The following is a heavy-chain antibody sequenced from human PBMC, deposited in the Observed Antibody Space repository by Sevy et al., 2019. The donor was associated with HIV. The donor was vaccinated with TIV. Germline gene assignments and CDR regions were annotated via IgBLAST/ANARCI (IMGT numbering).Heavy chain of an antibody. CDR2: YSGST. V-gene: IGHV4-59*01. Sequence: SETLSLTCSVSGGSISSYYWSWIRQPPGKGLEWIDYSGSTSYNSSLKSRVTISVDRSKNQFSLKLRSVTAADTAIYYCARLRYTYGPPIFFDYRGQGILVTVSS. J-gene: IGHJ4*02. CDR1: GGSISSYY. CDR3: ARLRYTYGPPIFFDY. D-gene: IGHD5-18*01.